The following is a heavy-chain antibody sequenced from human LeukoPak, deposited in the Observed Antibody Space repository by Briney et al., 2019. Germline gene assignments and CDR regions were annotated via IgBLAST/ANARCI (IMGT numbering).Heavy chain of an antibody. V-gene: IGHV1-69*04. D-gene: IGHD2-15*01. J-gene: IGHJ4*02. CDR2: IIPILGIA. Sequence: SVKVSCKASGGTFSSYAISWVRQAPGQGLEWMGRIIPILGIANYAQKFQGRVTITADKSTSTAYMELSSLRSEDTAVYYCATHSQYCSGGSCLYYFDYWGQGTLVTVSS. CDR1: GGTFSSYA. CDR3: ATHSQYCSGGSCLYYFDY.